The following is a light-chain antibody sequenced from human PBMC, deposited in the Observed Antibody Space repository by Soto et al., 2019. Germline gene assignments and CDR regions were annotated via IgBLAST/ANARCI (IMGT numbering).Light chain of an antibody. Sequence: EIVMTQSPATLSVSPGERASLSCRASQNVSSNLAWYQQKPGQAPRLLIYGASTRATGIPARFSGGGSGTEFTLTISSLQSEDFAVYYCQQYSDWPETFGQGTKVEIK. J-gene: IGKJ1*01. CDR1: QNVSSN. CDR2: GAS. V-gene: IGKV3-15*01. CDR3: QQYSDWPET.